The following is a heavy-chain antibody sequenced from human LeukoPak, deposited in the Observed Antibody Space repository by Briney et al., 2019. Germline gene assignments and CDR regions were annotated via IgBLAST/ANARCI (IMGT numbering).Heavy chain of an antibody. Sequence: SETLSLTCTVSGGSISSYYWSWIRQPPGKGLEWIGYIYYSGSTNYNPSLKSRVTISVDTSKNQFSLKLSSVTAADTAVYYCARGLNDFWSGYYGYYYYYYMDVWGEGTTVTVSS. CDR3: ARGLNDFWSGYYGYYYYYYMDV. CDR2: IYYSGST. CDR1: GGSISSYY. V-gene: IGHV4-59*01. D-gene: IGHD3-3*01. J-gene: IGHJ6*03.